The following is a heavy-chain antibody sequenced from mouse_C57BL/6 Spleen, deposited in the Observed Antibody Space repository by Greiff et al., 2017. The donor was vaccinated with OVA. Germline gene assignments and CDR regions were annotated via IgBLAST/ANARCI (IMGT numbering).Heavy chain of an antibody. CDR1: GYTFTSYW. D-gene: IGHD2-4*01. Sequence: EVMLVESGTVLARPGASVKMSCKTSGYTFTSYWMHWVKQRPGQGLEWIGAIYPGNSDTSYNQKFKGKAKLTAVTSASTAYMELSSLTNEDSAVYYCTRDYDYDEDAMDYWGQGTSVTVSS. J-gene: IGHJ4*01. CDR3: TRDYDYDEDAMDY. V-gene: IGHV1-5*01. CDR2: IYPGNSDT.